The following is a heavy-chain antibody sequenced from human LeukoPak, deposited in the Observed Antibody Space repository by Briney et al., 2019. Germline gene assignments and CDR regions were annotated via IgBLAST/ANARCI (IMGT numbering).Heavy chain of an antibody. CDR2: IYHSGST. CDR3: TRVGVEATEFDY. J-gene: IGHJ4*02. Sequence: SETLSLTCAVSGDSINSSNWWSWVRQPPGKGLEWIGEIYHSGSTNYNPSLKSRVTLSIDKSQNQFSLKLSSVTAADTAVYYCTRVGVEATEFDYWGQGTLVTVSS. V-gene: IGHV4-4*02. CDR1: GDSINSSNW. D-gene: IGHD1-26*01.